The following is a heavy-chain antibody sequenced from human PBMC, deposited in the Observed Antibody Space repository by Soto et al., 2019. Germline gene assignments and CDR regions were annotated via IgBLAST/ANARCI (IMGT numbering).Heavy chain of an antibody. J-gene: IGHJ5*02. Sequence: ASVKVYCKASGYTFTSHAMHWVRQAPGQRLEWMGWINAGNGNTKYSQKFQGRVTITTDTSASTGYMELSSLRSEDTAVYYCSREGIAAAGTSWFDPWGQGTLVTVSS. V-gene: IGHV1-3*01. CDR3: SREGIAAAGTSWFDP. CDR1: GYTFTSHA. D-gene: IGHD6-13*01. CDR2: INAGNGNT.